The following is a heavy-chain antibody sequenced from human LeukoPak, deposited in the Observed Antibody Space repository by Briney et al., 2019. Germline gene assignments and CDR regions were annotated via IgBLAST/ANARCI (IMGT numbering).Heavy chain of an antibody. V-gene: IGHV3-23*01. CDR2: ISGSGGST. CDR1: GFTFSSYA. Sequence: PGGSLRLSCAASGFTFSSYAMSWVRQAPRKGLEWVSAISGSGGSTYYADSVKGRFTISRDNSKNTLYLQMNSLRAEDTAVYYCAKGSEVVVIISRYYFDYWGQGTLVTVSS. D-gene: IGHD3-22*01. J-gene: IGHJ4*02. CDR3: AKGSEVVVIISRYYFDY.